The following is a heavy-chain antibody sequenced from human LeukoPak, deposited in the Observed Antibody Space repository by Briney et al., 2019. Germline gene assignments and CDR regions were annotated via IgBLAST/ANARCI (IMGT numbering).Heavy chain of an antibody. J-gene: IGHJ5*02. CDR3: ARRRDSTNNWFDP. Sequence: GASVKVSCKASGYTFTSYTISWVRQAPGQGLEWVGWISAYNGNTKYAQKFQGRVTMTTDTSTSTAYMELRSLRSDDTAVYYCARRRDSTNNWFDPWGQGTLVTVSS. D-gene: IGHD1-1*01. CDR2: ISAYNGNT. V-gene: IGHV1-18*01. CDR1: GYTFTSYT.